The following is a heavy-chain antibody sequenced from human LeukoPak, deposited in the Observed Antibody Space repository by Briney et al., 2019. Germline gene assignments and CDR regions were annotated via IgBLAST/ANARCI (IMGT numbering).Heavy chain of an antibody. CDR3: ARGAGEEGYYYGSGSYRNWFDP. J-gene: IGHJ5*02. D-gene: IGHD3-10*01. CDR2: ISAYNGNT. Sequence: ASVKVSCKASGYTFTSYGTSWVRQAPGQGLEWMGWISAYNGNTNYAQKLQGRVTMTTDTSTSTAYMELRSLRSDDTAVYYCARGAGEEGYYYGSGSYRNWFDPWGQGTLVTVSS. V-gene: IGHV1-18*01. CDR1: GYTFTSYG.